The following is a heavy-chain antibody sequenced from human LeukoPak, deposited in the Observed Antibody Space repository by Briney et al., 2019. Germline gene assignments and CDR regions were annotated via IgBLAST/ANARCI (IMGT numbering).Heavy chain of an antibody. D-gene: IGHD3-10*01. J-gene: IGHJ4*02. CDR2: ISAYNGNT. CDR1: GYTFTSYG. CDR3: ARVGEITMVRGPLSSFDY. V-gene: IGHV1-18*01. Sequence: GASVKVSCKASGYTFTSYGISWVRQAPGQGLEWMGWISAYNGNTNYAQKLQGRVTMTTDTSTSTAYMELRSLRSDDTAVYYCARVGEITMVRGPLSSFDYWGQGTLVTVSS.